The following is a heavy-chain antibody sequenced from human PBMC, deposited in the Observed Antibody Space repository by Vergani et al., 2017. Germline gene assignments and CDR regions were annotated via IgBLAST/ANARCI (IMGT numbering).Heavy chain of an antibody. CDR3: ARETHPHNGPDV. Sequence: QVQLQESGPGLVKPSQTLSLTCTVSGGSISRGGSYWSWIRQHPGKGLGWIGYIYYRGSTYYNPSLKRRVTISVDTSKNQFSLKLSSVTAADTAVYYCARETHPHNGPDVWGKGTTVTVSS. J-gene: IGHJ6*04. V-gene: IGHV4-31*03. CDR2: IYYRGST. CDR1: GGSISRGGSY. D-gene: IGHD1-14*01.